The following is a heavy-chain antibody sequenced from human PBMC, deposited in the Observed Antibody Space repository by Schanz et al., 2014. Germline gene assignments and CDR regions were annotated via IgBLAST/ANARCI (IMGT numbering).Heavy chain of an antibody. Sequence: EVQLVESGGGLVQPGGSLRLSCAASGFTFSTHAMSWVRQAPGKGLEWVSGITGASDHIDYAESVKGRFTISRDNSKNTLYLQMDSLRAEDTAVYYCARGGPAYYFDDWGQGTLVTVSS. CDR2: ITGASDHI. V-gene: IGHV3-23*04. CDR1: GFTFSTHA. CDR3: ARGGPAYYFDD. J-gene: IGHJ4*02.